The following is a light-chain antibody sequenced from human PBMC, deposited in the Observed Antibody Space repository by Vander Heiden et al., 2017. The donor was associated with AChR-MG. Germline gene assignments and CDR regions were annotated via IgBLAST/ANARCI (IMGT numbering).Light chain of an antibody. CDR1: KLGDKY. Sequence: SYELTQPPSVSVSPGQPASITCSGDKLGDKYASWYQQKPGQSPVLVIYQDTERPSGIPERFSASNSGNTATLTISGTQAMDEADYYCQAWDSTTVLFGGGTELTVL. V-gene: IGLV3-1*01. CDR2: QDT. CDR3: QAWDSTTVL. J-gene: IGLJ3*02.